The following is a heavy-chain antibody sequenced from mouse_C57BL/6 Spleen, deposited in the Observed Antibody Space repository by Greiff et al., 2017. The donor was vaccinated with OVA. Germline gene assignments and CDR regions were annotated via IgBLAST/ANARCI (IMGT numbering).Heavy chain of an antibody. CDR3: ARRVDSSGPFAY. D-gene: IGHD3-2*02. V-gene: IGHV5-9*01. CDR2: ISGGGGNT. J-gene: IGHJ3*01. Sequence: VQLKESGGGLVKPGGSLKLSCAASGFTFSSYTMSWVRQTPEKRLEWVATISGGGGNTYYPDSVKGRFTISRDNAKNTLYLQMSSLRSEDTALYYCARRVDSSGPFAYWGQGTLVTVSA. CDR1: GFTFSSYT.